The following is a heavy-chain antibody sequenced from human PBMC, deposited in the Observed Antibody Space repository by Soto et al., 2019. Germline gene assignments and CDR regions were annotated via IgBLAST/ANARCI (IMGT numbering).Heavy chain of an antibody. CDR2: ISNSGYDT. CDR1: GFTFSTYA. D-gene: IGHD3-10*01. CDR3: AKEEFTVVGAVIIFVSVDS. V-gene: IGHV3-23*01. Sequence: PGGSLRLSCAASGFTFSTYAMSWVRQAPGAGLEWISAISNSGYDTYYADSVNGRFIISRDNSKNTLHLQMNSLRAEDTAVYYCAKEEFTVVGAVIIFVSVDSWGQATPVTVSS. J-gene: IGHJ4*02.